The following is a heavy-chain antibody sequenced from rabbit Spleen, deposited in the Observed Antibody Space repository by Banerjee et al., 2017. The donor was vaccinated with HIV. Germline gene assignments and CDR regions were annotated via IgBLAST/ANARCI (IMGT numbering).Heavy chain of an antibody. D-gene: IGHD7-1*01. CDR3: VRDQAGYAGYGPFYFNL. CDR1: GFDSSHG. V-gene: IGHV1S47*01. J-gene: IGHJ4*01. CDR2: IDPVFGAT. Sequence: QEQLKETGGGLVQPGGSLKLSCKASGFDSSHGVSWVRPAPGKGLEWIGYIDPVFGATYYANWVNGRFTISSHNAQNTLHLQLNSLTVADTATYFCVRDQAGYAGYGPFYFNLWGQGTLVTVS.